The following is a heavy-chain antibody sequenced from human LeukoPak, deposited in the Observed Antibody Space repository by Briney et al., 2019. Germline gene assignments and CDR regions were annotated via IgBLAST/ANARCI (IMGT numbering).Heavy chain of an antibody. J-gene: IGHJ4*02. CDR3: AGESDTGYVSF. CDR2: TYYRSKWYN. CDR1: GDSVSRNSAV. V-gene: IGHV6-1*01. Sequence: SQTLSLTCAISGDSVSRNSAVWTWIRQSPSRGLEWLGRTYYRSKWYNDYAESVKSRMTINPDTSKNQFSLQLNSVTPEDTAIYYCAGESDTGYVSFWGQGTLVTVSS. D-gene: IGHD5-12*01.